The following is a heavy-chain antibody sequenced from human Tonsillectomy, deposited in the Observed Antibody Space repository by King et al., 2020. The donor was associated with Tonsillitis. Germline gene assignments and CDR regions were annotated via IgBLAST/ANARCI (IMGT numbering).Heavy chain of an antibody. J-gene: IGHJ5*02. V-gene: IGHV1-2*02. CDR2: INPNSGGT. D-gene: IGHD6-19*01. CDR3: ARCSSGWYNWFDP. CDR1: GYTFTGYY. Sequence: QLVQSGAEVKKPGASVKVSCKSSGYTFTGYYMHWVRQAPGQGLECRGWINPNSGGTNFAQKFQGRVTMTRDTSITTAYMELSSLRSDDTAVYYCARCSSGWYNWFDPWGQGTLVTVSS.